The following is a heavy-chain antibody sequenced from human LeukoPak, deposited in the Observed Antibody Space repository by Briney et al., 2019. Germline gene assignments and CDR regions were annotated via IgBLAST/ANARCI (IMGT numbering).Heavy chain of an antibody. CDR1: GGSISSSSYY. D-gene: IGHD3-22*01. Sequence: PSETLCLTCTVSGGSISSSSYYWGWIRQPPGKGLEWIGSIYYSGSTCYNPSLKSRVTISVDTSKNQFSLKLSSVTAADTAVYYCARQLYYYDSSGYYHLFFDYWGQGTLVTVSS. CDR3: ARQLYYYDSSGYYHLFFDY. J-gene: IGHJ4*02. CDR2: IYYSGST. V-gene: IGHV4-39*01.